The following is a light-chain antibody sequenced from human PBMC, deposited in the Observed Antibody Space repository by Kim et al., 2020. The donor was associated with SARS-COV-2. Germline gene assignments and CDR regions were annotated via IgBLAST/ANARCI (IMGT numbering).Light chain of an antibody. CDR2: AAS. CDR1: PGLTDS. Sequence: SASVWDIFTISCRASPGLTDSLAWFQQKPGKAPQSLIYAASSLQSVVPSKFSGSGSGTDFTLTISSLQPEDFATYYCQQYKYYPFTFGGGTKLEI. CDR3: QQYKYYPFT. V-gene: IGKV1-16*02. J-gene: IGKJ4*01.